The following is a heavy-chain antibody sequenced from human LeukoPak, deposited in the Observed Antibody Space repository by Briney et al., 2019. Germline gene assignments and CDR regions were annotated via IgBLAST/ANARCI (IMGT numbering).Heavy chain of an antibody. V-gene: IGHV4-38-2*01. CDR1: GYYISRGHY. Sequence: SETLSLTCAVSGYYISRGHYWGWIRQPPGKGLEWIGSIYHSGSTYYNPSCKSRVTISVDTSKNQFSLKLSSVTAADTAVYYCARLGSMVFDYWGQGTLVTVSS. J-gene: IGHJ4*02. D-gene: IGHD2-8*01. CDR2: IYHSGST. CDR3: ARLGSMVFDY.